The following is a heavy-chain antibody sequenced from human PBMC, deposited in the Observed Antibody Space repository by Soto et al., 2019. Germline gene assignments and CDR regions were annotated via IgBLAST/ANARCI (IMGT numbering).Heavy chain of an antibody. D-gene: IGHD2-15*01. Sequence: QVQLVQSGAEVKKPVASVKVSCKASGYTFTSYYIHWVRQAPGQGLEWMGRFNPSGGGTSYAQKFQGRVTMTRDTSTSTVYMGLSSLRSEDTAVYYCARAASSYFYSWGQGTLVTVSS. CDR1: GYTFTSYY. CDR2: FNPSGGGT. V-gene: IGHV1-46*03. CDR3: ARAASSYFYS. J-gene: IGHJ4*02.